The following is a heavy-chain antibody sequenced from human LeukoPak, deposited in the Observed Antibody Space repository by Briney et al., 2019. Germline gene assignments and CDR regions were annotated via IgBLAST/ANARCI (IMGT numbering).Heavy chain of an antibody. D-gene: IGHD3-10*02. CDR1: GFNVRDNH. CDR2: IKEDGSEK. V-gene: IGHV3-7*01. Sequence: GGSLRLSCAASGFNVRDNHMYWVRQAPGKGLEWVANIKEDGSEKFYVDSVRGRFTISRDNARNSLYLQMNSLRAEDTAVYYCAELGITMIGGVWGKGTTVTISS. J-gene: IGHJ6*04. CDR3: AELGITMIGGV.